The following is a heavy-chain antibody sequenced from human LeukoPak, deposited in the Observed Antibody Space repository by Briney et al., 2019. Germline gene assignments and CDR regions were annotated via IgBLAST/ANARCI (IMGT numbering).Heavy chain of an antibody. D-gene: IGHD3-3*01. CDR3: AKDHYYDFWSGYNYYYYYMDV. J-gene: IGHJ6*03. Sequence: GGSLRLSCAASGFTFSSYAMSWVRQAPGKGLEWVSAISGSGGSTYYADSVKGRFTISRDNYKNTLYLQMNSVRAEDTAVYYCAKDHYYDFWSGYNYYYYYMDVWGKGTTVTVSS. CDR1: GFTFSSYA. V-gene: IGHV3-23*01. CDR2: ISGSGGST.